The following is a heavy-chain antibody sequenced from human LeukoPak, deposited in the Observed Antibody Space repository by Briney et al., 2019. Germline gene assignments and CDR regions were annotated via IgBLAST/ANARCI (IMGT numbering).Heavy chain of an antibody. V-gene: IGHV3-53*01. CDR3: AREPPNWGFIDY. D-gene: IGHD7-27*01. Sequence: GGSLILSCAASGFTVSSNYMSRVRQAPGKGLEWVSVIYSGGSTYYADSVKGRFTISRDNSKNTLYLQMNSLRAEDTAVYYCAREPPNWGFIDYWGQGTLVTVSS. CDR2: IYSGGST. CDR1: GFTVSSNY. J-gene: IGHJ4*02.